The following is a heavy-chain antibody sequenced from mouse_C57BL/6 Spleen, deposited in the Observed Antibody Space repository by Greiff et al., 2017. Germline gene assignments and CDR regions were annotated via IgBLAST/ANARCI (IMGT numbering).Heavy chain of an antibody. J-gene: IGHJ3*01. CDR3: TTDFTTVVAKRAWFAD. Sequence: VQLQQSGAELVRPGASVKLSCTASGFNIKDAYMHWVKQRPEQGLAWIGWIDPENGDTEYASKFQGKATITADTSSNTAYLQLSSLTSEDTAVYYCTTDFTTVVAKRAWFADWGQGALVTVSA. D-gene: IGHD1-1*01. CDR1: GFNIKDAY. V-gene: IGHV14-4*01. CDR2: IDPENGDT.